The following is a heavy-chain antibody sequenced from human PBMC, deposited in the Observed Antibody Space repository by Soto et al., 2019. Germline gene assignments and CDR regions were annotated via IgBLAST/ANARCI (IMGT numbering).Heavy chain of an antibody. V-gene: IGHV1-46*03. D-gene: IGHD2-15*01. Sequence: QVVQSGAEVRKPGASVKVSCKASGYSFTTYYIHWFRQAPGQGLEWMAIINPNGGSTNSAQKFQGRVPVTRDMSASTVYMELSSLRSDDTAVYYCAALCSAGGCPPGPWNWGRGTMVTVSS. CDR2: INPNGGST. CDR1: GYSFTTYY. J-gene: IGHJ3*01. CDR3: AALCSAGGCPPGPWN.